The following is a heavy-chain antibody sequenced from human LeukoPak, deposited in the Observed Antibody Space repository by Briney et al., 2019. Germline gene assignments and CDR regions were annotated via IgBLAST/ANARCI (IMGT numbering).Heavy chain of an antibody. Sequence: GGSLRLSCAASGFTFSSYDMHWVRQAPGKGLEWVAVISYDGSNKYYADSVKGRFTISRDNSKNTLYLQMNSLRAEDTAVYYCARDADYGDYGGNFDYWGQGTLVTVSS. V-gene: IGHV3-30*03. CDR2: ISYDGSNK. CDR1: GFTFSSYD. D-gene: IGHD4-17*01. J-gene: IGHJ4*02. CDR3: ARDADYGDYGGNFDY.